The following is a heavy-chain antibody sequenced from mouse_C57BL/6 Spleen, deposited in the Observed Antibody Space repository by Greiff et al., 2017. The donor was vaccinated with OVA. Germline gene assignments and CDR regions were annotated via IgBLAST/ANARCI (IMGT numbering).Heavy chain of an antibody. J-gene: IGHJ3*01. V-gene: IGHV5-4*01. CDR1: GFTFSSYA. Sequence: EVKLQESGGGLVKPGGSLKLSCAASGFTFSSYAMSWVRQTPEKRLEWVATISDGGSYTYYPDNVKGRFTISRDNAKNNLYLQMSHLKSEDTAMYYCARDGYDYDEAWFAYWGQGTLVTVSA. D-gene: IGHD2-4*01. CDR2: ISDGGSYT. CDR3: ARDGYDYDEAWFAY.